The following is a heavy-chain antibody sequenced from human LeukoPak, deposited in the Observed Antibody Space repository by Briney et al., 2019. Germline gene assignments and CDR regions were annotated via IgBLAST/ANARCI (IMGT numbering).Heavy chain of an antibody. J-gene: IGHJ4*02. CDR2: ISSKAYGGTT. CDR3: TRSLGSGWYIDY. V-gene: IGHV3-49*03. CDR1: GFTSGDYA. Sequence: GGSLRLSCTASGFTSGDYALSWFRQAPGKGLDWVSFISSKAYGGTTKYAASVRGRFTISRDYSKAIAYLQMDSLKTEDTGMYYCTRSLGSGWYIDYWGQGTLVTVSS. D-gene: IGHD6-19*01.